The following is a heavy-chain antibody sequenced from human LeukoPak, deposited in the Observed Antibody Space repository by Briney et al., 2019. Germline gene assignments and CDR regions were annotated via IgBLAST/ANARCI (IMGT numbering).Heavy chain of an antibody. CDR1: GGSFSGYY. J-gene: IGHJ4*02. Sequence: SETLSLTCAVYGGSFSGYYWSWIRQPPGKGLEWIGEINHSGSTNYNPSLKSRVTISVDTSNNQFSLKLSSVTAADTAVYYCARVPRYCSSTSCYTVDYWGQGTLVTVSS. D-gene: IGHD2-2*02. CDR2: INHSGST. V-gene: IGHV4-34*01. CDR3: ARVPRYCSSTSCYTVDY.